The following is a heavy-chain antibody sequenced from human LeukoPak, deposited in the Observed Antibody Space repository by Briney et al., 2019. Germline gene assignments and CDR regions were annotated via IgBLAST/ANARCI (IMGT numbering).Heavy chain of an antibody. V-gene: IGHV4-59*12. D-gene: IGHD4-17*01. Sequence: SETLSLTCSVSDDSINTYHWNWFRQPPGKGLEWIGYSFHTGSTHYNPSLKSRVTLSVETSKNWVSLGLRSVTAADTAVYFCARWNDDYRAFDIWGQGTMVTVSS. CDR1: DDSINTYH. CDR2: SFHTGST. J-gene: IGHJ3*02. CDR3: ARWNDDYRAFDI.